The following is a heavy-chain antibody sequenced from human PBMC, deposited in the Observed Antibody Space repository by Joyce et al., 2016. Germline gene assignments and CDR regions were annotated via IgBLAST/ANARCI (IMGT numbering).Heavy chain of an antibody. J-gene: IGHJ3*02. CDR3: TRGRIEYSKTFNAYDI. D-gene: IGHD2/OR15-2a*01. CDR1: GGNFYDYT. CDR2: IIPIVGVA. V-gene: IGHV1-69*04. Sequence: VQLVQSGAEVKKPGSSVKVSCTVSGGNFYDYTITGVRQAPGQGLEWMGRIIPIVGVANYARKFRGRVALTADKSTATAYLELNSLRLDDTAMFFCTRGRIEYSKTFNAYDIWGQGTMVTVSS.